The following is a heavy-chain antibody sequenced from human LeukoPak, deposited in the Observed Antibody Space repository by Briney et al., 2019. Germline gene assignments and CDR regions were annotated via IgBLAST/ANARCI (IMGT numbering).Heavy chain of an antibody. CDR3: AREQLYSGYYGLDV. Sequence: GGSLILSCAASGFTFSSFAMHWVRQAPGKGLEWVAVISYDGNNNYYADSVRGRFTISRDNSKNTVNLQVNSLRPEDTAVYYCAREQLYSGYYGLDVWGQGTTLTVSS. V-gene: IGHV3-30-3*01. CDR2: ISYDGNNN. D-gene: IGHD2-21*01. J-gene: IGHJ6*02. CDR1: GFTFSSFA.